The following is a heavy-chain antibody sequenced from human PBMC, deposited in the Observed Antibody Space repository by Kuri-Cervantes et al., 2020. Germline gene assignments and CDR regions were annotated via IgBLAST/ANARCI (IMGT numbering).Heavy chain of an antibody. CDR1: GGSISSSSYY. Sequence: SCTVSGGSISSSSYYWGWIRQPPGKGLEWIGYIYYSGSTYYNPSLKSRVTISVDTSKNQFSLKLSSVTAADTAVYYCARAARSSGTYYNWFDPWGQGTLVTVSS. J-gene: IGHJ5*02. CDR3: ARAARSSGTYYNWFDP. CDR2: IYYSGST. D-gene: IGHD3-22*01. V-gene: IGHV4-31*02.